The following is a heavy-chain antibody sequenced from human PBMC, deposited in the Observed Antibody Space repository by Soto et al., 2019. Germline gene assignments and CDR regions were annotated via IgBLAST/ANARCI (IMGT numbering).Heavy chain of an antibody. CDR3: ARTQFLGYCSGGSCYTPGYGMDV. D-gene: IGHD2-15*01. J-gene: IGHJ6*02. CDR2: MYYSGST. V-gene: IGHV4-39*01. CDR1: GGSISSRNYF. Sequence: SETLSLTCTVSGGSISSRNYFWGWIRQPPGKGLEWIGSMYYSGSTYYNPSLKSRVTISVDTSKNQFSLKLSSVTAADTAVYYCARTQFLGYCSGGSCYTPGYGMDVWGQGTTVTVSS.